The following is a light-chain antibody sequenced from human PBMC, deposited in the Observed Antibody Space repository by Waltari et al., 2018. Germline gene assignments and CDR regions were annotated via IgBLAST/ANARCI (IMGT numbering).Light chain of an antibody. J-gene: IGKJ2*01. V-gene: IGKV1-39*01. Sequence: DIEMTQSPSYLSASVGDRVTITCRESQSVSSDLNWYQQKPGTAPKLLIYSVFSLQTGVPTRFSGGGSETHFTLTISNLQPEDFATYFCHQGYRTPFTFGQGTKVDIK. CDR2: SVF. CDR3: HQGYRTPFT. CDR1: QSVSSD.